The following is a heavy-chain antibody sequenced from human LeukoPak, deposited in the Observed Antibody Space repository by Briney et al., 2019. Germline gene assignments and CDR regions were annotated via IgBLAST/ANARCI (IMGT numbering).Heavy chain of an antibody. Sequence: SETLSLTCTVSSGSISNYDWSWIRQPAGKGLEWIGRIYASGSTNYNPSLKSRVTMSVDTSKKQFSLKLSSVTAADTAVYYCARLTSSWYQDWYFDLWGRGTLVTVSS. CDR3: ARLTSSWYQDWYFDL. CDR2: IYASGST. D-gene: IGHD6-13*01. V-gene: IGHV4-4*07. J-gene: IGHJ2*01. CDR1: SGSISNYD.